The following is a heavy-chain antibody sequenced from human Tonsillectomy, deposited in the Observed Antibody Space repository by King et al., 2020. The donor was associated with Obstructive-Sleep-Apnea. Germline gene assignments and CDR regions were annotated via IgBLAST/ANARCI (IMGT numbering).Heavy chain of an antibody. J-gene: IGHJ4*02. CDR2: MYYSGST. CDR1: GGSISSGGYY. V-gene: IGHV4-31*03. CDR3: ARAFQTAVAFDY. D-gene: IGHD2-2*01. Sequence: QLQESGPGLVKPSQTLSLTCSVSGGSISSGGYYWSWIRQHPGKGLEWIGSMYYSGSTYDYPAPKRRVTISVDTSKNQFSLKLSSVTAADTAVYYCARAFQTAVAFDYWGQGTLVTVSS.